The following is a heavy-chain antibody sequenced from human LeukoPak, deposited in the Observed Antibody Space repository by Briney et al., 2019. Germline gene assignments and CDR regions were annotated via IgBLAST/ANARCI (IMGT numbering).Heavy chain of an antibody. CDR3: ATVSLGCSSTSRYLYYYYMDV. CDR2: FDPEDGET. J-gene: IGHJ6*03. CDR1: GYTLTELS. V-gene: IGHV1-24*01. Sequence: AASVKVSCKVSGYTLTELSMHWVRQAPGKGLEWMGGFDPEDGETIYAQKFQGRVTMTEDTSTDTAYMELSSLRSEDTAVYYCATVSLGCSSTSRYLYYYYMDVWGKGTTVTVSS. D-gene: IGHD2-2*01.